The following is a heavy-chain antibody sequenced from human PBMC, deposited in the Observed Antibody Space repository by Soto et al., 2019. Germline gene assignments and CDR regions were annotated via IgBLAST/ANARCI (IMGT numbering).Heavy chain of an antibody. V-gene: IGHV3-33*01. CDR3: ARGVGGYSSPPDL. D-gene: IGHD3-10*01. Sequence: QVQLVESGGGVVQPGQSLRISCAASGFTFTTYGIQWVRQAPGKGLVWVAAIWSDDSEKVYADSVKGRFTISRDNSKNTVHMQMNSVRAEDTAAYYCARGVGGYSSPPDLCGQGTLIIVSS. J-gene: IGHJ5*02. CDR2: IWSDDSEK. CDR1: GFTFTTYG.